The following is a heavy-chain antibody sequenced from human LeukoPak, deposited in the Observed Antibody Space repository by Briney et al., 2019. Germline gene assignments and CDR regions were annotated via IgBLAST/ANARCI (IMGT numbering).Heavy chain of an antibody. Sequence: SETLSLTCTVSGGSISSSSYYWGWIRQPPGKGLEWIGSIYYSGSTYYNPSLKSRVTISVDTSKNQFSLKLSSVTAADTAVYYCARHHWRLWKNWFDPWGQGTLVTVSS. CDR1: GGSISSSSYY. V-gene: IGHV4-39*01. D-gene: IGHD2-8*02. J-gene: IGHJ5*02. CDR3: ARHHWRLWKNWFDP. CDR2: IYYSGST.